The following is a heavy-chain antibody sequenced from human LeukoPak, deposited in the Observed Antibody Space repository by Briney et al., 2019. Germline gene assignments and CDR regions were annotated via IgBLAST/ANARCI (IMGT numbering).Heavy chain of an antibody. V-gene: IGHV3-23*01. Sequence: GGSLRLSCAASGFTFSSYGMSWVRQAPGKGLEWVSAISGSGGSTYYADSVKGRFTISRDNSKNTLYLQMNSLRAEDMAVYYCARVTGYMIEDYFDYWGQGTLVTVSS. J-gene: IGHJ4*02. CDR1: GFTFSSYG. D-gene: IGHD3-22*01. CDR2: ISGSGGST. CDR3: ARVTGYMIEDYFDY.